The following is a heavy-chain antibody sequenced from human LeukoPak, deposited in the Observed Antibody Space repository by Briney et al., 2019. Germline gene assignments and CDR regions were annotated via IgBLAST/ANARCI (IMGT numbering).Heavy chain of an antibody. Sequence: PGGSLRLSCAASGFSFSSYAMNWVRQAPGKGLEWVSVISDSDGSTYYADSVKGRFTVSRDNSKNTLYLQMNSLRAEDTAVYYCAKGAVVGRFDYWGQGTLVTVSS. CDR1: GFSFSSYA. V-gene: IGHV3-23*01. J-gene: IGHJ4*02. D-gene: IGHD6-19*01. CDR3: AKGAVVGRFDY. CDR2: ISDSDGST.